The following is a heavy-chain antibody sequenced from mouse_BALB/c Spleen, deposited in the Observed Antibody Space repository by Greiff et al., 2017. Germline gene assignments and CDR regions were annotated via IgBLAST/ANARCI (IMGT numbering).Heavy chain of an antibody. CDR2: ISSGGST. V-gene: IGHV5-6-5*01. CDR3: ARRENGNYFDY. CDR1: GFTFSSYA. D-gene: IGHD1-3*01. J-gene: IGHJ2*01. Sequence: EVMVVESGGGLVKPGGSLKLSCAASGFTFSSYAMSWVRQTPEKRLEWVASISSGGSTYYPDSVKGRFTISRDNARNILYLQMSSLRSEDTAMYYCARRENGNYFDYWGQGTTLTVSS.